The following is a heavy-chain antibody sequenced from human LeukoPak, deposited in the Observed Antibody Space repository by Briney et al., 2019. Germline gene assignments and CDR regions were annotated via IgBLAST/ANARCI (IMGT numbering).Heavy chain of an antibody. Sequence: ASVKVSCKASGGTFSSYAISWVRQAPGQGLEWMGGIIPIFGTANYAQKFQGRVTITADKSTSTAYMELSSLRSEDTAVYYCGRCAGTPRYYYYYYYMDVWGKGTTVTVSS. D-gene: IGHD1/OR15-1a*01. CDR2: IIPIFGTA. CDR1: GGTFSSYA. V-gene: IGHV1-69*06. CDR3: GRCAGTPRYYYYYYYMDV. J-gene: IGHJ6*03.